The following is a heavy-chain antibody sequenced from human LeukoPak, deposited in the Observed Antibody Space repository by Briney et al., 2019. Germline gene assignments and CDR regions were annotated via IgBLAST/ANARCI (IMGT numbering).Heavy chain of an antibody. J-gene: IGHJ4*02. CDR1: GFTFSSYA. Sequence: SGGSRRLSGAASGFTFSSYAMSWCRQAPGRGLEWVSAISVSGVSTYYADSVKGRFTIFRDNSTNTLYLQMTSLRAADTAVYYCAKEGLVNFYYFDSWGQGTLVTVSS. CDR2: ISVSGVST. V-gene: IGHV3-23*01. CDR3: AKEGLVNFYYFDS. D-gene: IGHD1-26*01.